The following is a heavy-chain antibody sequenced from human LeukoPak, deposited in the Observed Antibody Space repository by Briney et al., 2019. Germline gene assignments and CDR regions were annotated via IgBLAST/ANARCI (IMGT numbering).Heavy chain of an antibody. CDR3: ARVSRGP. Sequence: PGGSLRLSCAASGFTLSGNWMHWVRQAPGKGLEWVSIIYGGGSTSYADSVKGRFTISRDNSKNTVYLQMNSLRAEDTAVYYCARVSRGPWGQGTLVTVSS. V-gene: IGHV3-66*01. CDR1: GFTLSGNW. D-gene: IGHD3-10*01. J-gene: IGHJ5*02. CDR2: IYGGGST.